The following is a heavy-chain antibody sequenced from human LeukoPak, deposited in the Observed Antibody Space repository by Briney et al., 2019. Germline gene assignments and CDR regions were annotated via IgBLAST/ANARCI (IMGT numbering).Heavy chain of an antibody. Sequence: GXSLRLSCAASGFTFSSYGMHWVRQAPGKGLEWVAFIRYDGSNKYYADSVKGRFTISRDNSKNTLYLQMNSLRAEDTAVYYCAKDLVDIVATIDHYFDYWGQGTLVTVSS. CDR2: IRYDGSNK. D-gene: IGHD5-12*01. CDR1: GFTFSSYG. J-gene: IGHJ4*02. V-gene: IGHV3-30*02. CDR3: AKDLVDIVATIDHYFDY.